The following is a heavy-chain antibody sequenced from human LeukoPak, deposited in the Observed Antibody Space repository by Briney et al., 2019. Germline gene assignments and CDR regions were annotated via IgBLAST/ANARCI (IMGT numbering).Heavy chain of an antibody. Sequence: PGGSLRLSCAASGFTFSSYSMNWVRQAPGKGLEWVTSISSSSSYIYYADSVKGRFTISRDNAKNSLYLQMNSLRAEDTAVYYCARVRSPDGYCSSTSCYLSYYYYGMDVWGQGTTVTVSS. CDR2: ISSSSSYI. CDR1: GFTFSSYS. J-gene: IGHJ6*02. V-gene: IGHV3-21*01. D-gene: IGHD2-2*01. CDR3: ARVRSPDGYCSSTSCYLSYYYYGMDV.